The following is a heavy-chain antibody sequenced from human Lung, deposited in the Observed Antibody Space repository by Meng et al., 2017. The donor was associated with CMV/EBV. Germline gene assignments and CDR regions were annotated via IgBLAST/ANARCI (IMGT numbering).Heavy chain of an antibody. CDR1: GFTISNAK. CDR3: TTVNWNYYDY. J-gene: IGHJ4*02. CDR2: IKPTTEHETI. V-gene: IGHV3-15*01. D-gene: IGHD1-1*01. Sequence: GESLKISCAGSGFTISNAKISWVRQAPGKGLEWVARIKPTTEHETIDYAAPVEGRFTISRDDSRNTVYLQMNSLKSEDTAVYFCTTVNWNYYDYWGQGTVVTVDS.